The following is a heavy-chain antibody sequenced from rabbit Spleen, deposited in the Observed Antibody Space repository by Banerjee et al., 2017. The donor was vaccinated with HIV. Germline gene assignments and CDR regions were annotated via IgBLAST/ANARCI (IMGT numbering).Heavy chain of an antibody. Sequence: QEQLEESGGDLVKPEGSLTLTCTASGFSFSDSHYMCWVRQAPGKGLEWIGCINTATGKAVYASWASGRFTISRTSSTTVTLRMTSLTAADTATYFCARDLVAIIGWNFNLWGQGTLVTVS. J-gene: IGHJ4*01. V-gene: IGHV1S45*01. D-gene: IGHD1-1*01. CDR2: INTATGKA. CDR1: GFSFSDSHY. CDR3: ARDLVAIIGWNFNL.